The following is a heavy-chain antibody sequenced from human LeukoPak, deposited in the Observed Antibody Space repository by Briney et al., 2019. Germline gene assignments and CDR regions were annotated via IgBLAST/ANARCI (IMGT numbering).Heavy chain of an antibody. Sequence: GSLRLSCAASGFTFDSYAIHWVRQAPGKGLEWVAVISYDGSNKYYADSVKGRFTISRDNSKNTLYLQLNSLRPEDTAVYYCARDQLAYSGYDTLFDYWGQGSLVTVSS. J-gene: IGHJ4*02. D-gene: IGHD5-12*01. CDR3: ARDQLAYSGYDTLFDY. CDR1: GFTFDSYA. V-gene: IGHV3-30*04. CDR2: ISYDGSNK.